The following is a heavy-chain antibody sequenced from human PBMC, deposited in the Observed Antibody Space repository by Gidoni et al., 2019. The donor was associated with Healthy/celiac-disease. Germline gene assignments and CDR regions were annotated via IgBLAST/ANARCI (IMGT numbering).Heavy chain of an antibody. J-gene: IGHJ4*02. CDR2: IYYSGST. D-gene: IGHD6-13*01. CDR1: GGSISSYY. V-gene: IGHV4-59*01. CDR3: ARSRGIAAAGTLDY. Sequence: QVQLQESGPGLVKPSETLSLTCTVSGGSISSYYWSWIRQPPGKGLEWIGYIYYSGSTTYNPSLKSRVTISVDTSKNQFSLKLSSVTAADTAVYYCARSRGIAAAGTLDYWGQGTLVTVSS.